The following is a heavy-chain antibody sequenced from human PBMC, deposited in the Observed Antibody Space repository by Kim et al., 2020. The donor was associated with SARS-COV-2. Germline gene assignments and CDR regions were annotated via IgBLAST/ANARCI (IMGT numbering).Heavy chain of an antibody. V-gene: IGHV1-8*01. CDR3: ARGGDYYDFWSGSLPY. CDR2: MNPNSGNT. Sequence: ASVKVSCKASGYTFTSYDINWVRQATGQGLEWMGWMNPNSGNTGYAQKFQGRVTMNRNTSISTAYMELSSLRSEDTAVYYCARGGDYYDFWSGSLPYWGQGTLVTVSS. CDR1: GYTFTSYD. J-gene: IGHJ4*02. D-gene: IGHD3-3*01.